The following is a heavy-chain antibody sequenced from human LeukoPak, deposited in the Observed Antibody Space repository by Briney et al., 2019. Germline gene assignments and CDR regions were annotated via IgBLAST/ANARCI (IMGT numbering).Heavy chain of an antibody. J-gene: IGHJ6*03. Sequence: AGGSLRLSCVASGFTLSSYNMKWVRQAAGKRLEWVSSISWRSSDIEYADSVKGRFTISRDIDKKSLYLQMNSLRVEDTAVYYCARVYTSTWYLGYLPMDAWGKGTTVTVSS. V-gene: IGHV3-21*01. CDR2: ISWRSSDI. CDR1: GFTLSSYN. CDR3: ARVYTSTWYLGYLPMDA. D-gene: IGHD6-13*01.